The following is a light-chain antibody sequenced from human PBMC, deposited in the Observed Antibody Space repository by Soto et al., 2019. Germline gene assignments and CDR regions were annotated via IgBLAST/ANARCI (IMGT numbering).Light chain of an antibody. CDR1: SSNIGAGYD. Sequence: QSVLTQPPSVSGAPGQRVTISCTGSSSNIGAGYDVHWYQQLPGTAPKLLIYGNSNRPSGVPDRFSGSKSGTSASLAITGLQAEDEADYYCQVWDSSSDHHVVFGGGTQLTVL. CDR3: QVWDSSSDHHVV. J-gene: IGLJ2*01. CDR2: GNS. V-gene: IGLV1-40*01.